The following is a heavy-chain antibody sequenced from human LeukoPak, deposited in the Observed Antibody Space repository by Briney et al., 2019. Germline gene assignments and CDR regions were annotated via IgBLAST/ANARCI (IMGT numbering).Heavy chain of an antibody. CDR3: ARDSGSYTDYFDY. J-gene: IGHJ4*02. V-gene: IGHV4-61*02. CDR2: IYTSGST. CDR1: GGPISSGSYY. D-gene: IGHD1-26*01. Sequence: PSETLSLTCTVSGGPISSGSYYWSWIRQPAGKGLEWIGRIYTSGSTNYNPSLKSRVTISVDTSKNQFSLKLSSVTAADTAVYYCARDSGSYTDYFDYWGQGTLVTVSS.